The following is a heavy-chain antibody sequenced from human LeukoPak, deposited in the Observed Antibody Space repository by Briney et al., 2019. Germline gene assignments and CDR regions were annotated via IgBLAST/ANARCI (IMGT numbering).Heavy chain of an antibody. J-gene: IGHJ4*02. V-gene: IGHV4-4*02. CDR3: ARERLYGSGSYYNDVYYFDY. D-gene: IGHD3-10*01. CDR2: IYHSGST. CDR1: GGSISSSNW. Sequence: SGTLSLTCAVSGGSISSSNWWSWVRPPPGKGLEWIGEIYHSGSTNYNPSLKSRVTISVDKSKNQFSLKLSSVTAADTAVYYCARERLYGSGSYYNDVYYFDYWGQGTLVTVSS.